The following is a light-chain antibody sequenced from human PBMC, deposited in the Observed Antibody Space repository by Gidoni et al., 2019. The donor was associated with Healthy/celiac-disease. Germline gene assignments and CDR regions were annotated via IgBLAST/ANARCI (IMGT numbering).Light chain of an antibody. Sequence: VLTQSPGTLSLSPGERATLSCRASQSVSSSYLAWYQQKPGQAPRLLIYGASIRATGIPDRFSGSGSGTDFTLTISRLEPEDFAVYYCQQYGISLWTFGQGTKVEIK. CDR1: QSVSSSY. CDR3: QQYGISLWT. J-gene: IGKJ1*01. V-gene: IGKV3-20*01. CDR2: GAS.